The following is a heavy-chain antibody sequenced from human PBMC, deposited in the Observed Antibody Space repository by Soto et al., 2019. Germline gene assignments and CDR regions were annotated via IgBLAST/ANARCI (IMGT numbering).Heavy chain of an antibody. Sequence: PSVKVSCKASGYTFINYYLHWVRQAPGQGLEWLGMINPSSGATTSAQKFQARVTMTRGSSPRTVDLGLSSLRSDDTAVYYCARSTDRYYFDYWGQGTLVTVSS. V-gene: IGHV1-46*01. J-gene: IGHJ4*02. CDR1: GYTFINYY. CDR3: ARSTDRYYFDY. CDR2: INPSSGAT. D-gene: IGHD1-1*01.